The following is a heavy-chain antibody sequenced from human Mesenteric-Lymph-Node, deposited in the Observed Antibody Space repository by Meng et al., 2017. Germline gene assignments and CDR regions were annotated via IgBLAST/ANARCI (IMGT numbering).Heavy chain of an antibody. CDR3: ARERYATVDPGG. D-gene: IGHD3-16*01. CDR2: IIPSSGAT. J-gene: IGHJ4*02. V-gene: IGHV1-2*06. CDR1: GYTFSDFN. Sequence: ASVKVSCKASGYTFSDFNIHWVRQAPGQGLEWMGRIIPSSGATNYAQKFQGRVTMTRDTSISTAYMELSRLTSDDAAVYFCARERYATVDPGGWGQGTLVTVSS.